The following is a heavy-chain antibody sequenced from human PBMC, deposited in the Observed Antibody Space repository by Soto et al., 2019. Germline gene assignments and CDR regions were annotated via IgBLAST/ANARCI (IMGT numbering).Heavy chain of an antibody. D-gene: IGHD3-10*01. CDR3: ARSYSITMVRGVTARPWYYYGMDV. V-gene: IGHV4-39*01. CDR2: IYYSGST. Sequence: SETLSLTCTVSGGSISSSSYCWGWIRQPPGKGLEWIGSIYYSGSTYYNPSLKSRVTISVDTSKNQFSLKLSSVTAADTAVYYCARSYSITMVRGVTARPWYYYGMDVWGQGTTVTVSS. J-gene: IGHJ6*02. CDR1: GGSISSSSYC.